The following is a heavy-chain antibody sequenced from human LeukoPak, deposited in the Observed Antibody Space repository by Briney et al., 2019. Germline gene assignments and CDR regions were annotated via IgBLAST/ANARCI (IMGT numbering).Heavy chain of an antibody. CDR3: ARDLLGSYCDY. D-gene: IGHD3-10*01. CDR1: GFTFSSYG. V-gene: IGHV3-33*01. J-gene: IGHJ4*02. Sequence: GGSLRLSCAASGFTFSSYGMHWVRQAPGKGLEWVAVIWYDGSNKYYADSVKGRFTISRDNSKNTLYLQMNSLRAEDTAVYYCARDLLGSYCDYWGQGTLVTVSS. CDR2: IWYDGSNK.